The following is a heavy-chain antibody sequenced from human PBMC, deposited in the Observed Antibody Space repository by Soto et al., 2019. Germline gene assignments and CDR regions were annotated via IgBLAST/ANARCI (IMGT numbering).Heavy chain of an antibody. CDR1: GGSISSGGYY. D-gene: IGHD5-18*01. Sequence: PSETLSLTCTVSGGSISSGGYYWSWIRQHPGKGLGWIGYIYYSGSTYYNPSLKSRVTISVDTSRNQFSLKLSSVTAADTAVYYCAREDTAEGSFDYWGQGTLVTVSS. CDR2: IYYSGST. J-gene: IGHJ4*02. CDR3: AREDTAEGSFDY. V-gene: IGHV4-31*03.